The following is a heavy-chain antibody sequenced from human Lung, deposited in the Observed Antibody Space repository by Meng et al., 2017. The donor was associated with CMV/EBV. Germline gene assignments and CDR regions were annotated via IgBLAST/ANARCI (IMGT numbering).Heavy chain of an antibody. V-gene: IGHV1-69*05. CDR1: GGTISSYA. D-gene: IGHD2-2*01. CDR2: IIPIFGTA. J-gene: IGHJ4*02. Sequence: SVXVSXKAFGGTISSYAISWVRQAPGQGLEWMGGIIPIFGTANYAQKFQGRVTITTDESTSTDYMELSSLRSEDTAVDYCARGSSSTSWGFDYWGQGTMVTVSS. CDR3: ARGSSSTSWGFDY.